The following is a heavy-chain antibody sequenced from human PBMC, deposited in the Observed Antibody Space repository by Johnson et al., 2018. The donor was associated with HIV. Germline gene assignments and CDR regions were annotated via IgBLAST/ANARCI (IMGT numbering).Heavy chain of an antibody. D-gene: IGHD3-3*01. CDR3: ARESSCGVVIYAFDI. Sequence: VQLVESGGGVVRPGGSLRLSCAASGFSFSSYWMSWVRQAPGKGLEWVANIKQDGGRTGYADSLKGRFTISRDNAKKSLYMQMNSVRAEDTGLYYCARESSCGVVIYAFDIWGQGTMVTVSS. J-gene: IGHJ3*02. CDR1: GFSFSSYW. CDR2: IKQDGGRT. V-gene: IGHV3-7*05.